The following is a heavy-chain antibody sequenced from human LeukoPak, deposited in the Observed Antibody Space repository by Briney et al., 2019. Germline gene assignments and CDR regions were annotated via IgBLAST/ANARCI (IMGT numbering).Heavy chain of an antibody. Sequence: TSETLSLTCAVYGGSFSGYYWGWIRQPPGKGLEWIGYIYYSGSTNYNPSLKSRVTISVDTSKNQFSLKLSSVTAADTAVYYCARDKLGIDPSAFDIWGQGTMVTVSS. CDR2: IYYSGST. V-gene: IGHV4-59*01. J-gene: IGHJ3*02. CDR3: ARDKLGIDPSAFDI. D-gene: IGHD7-27*01. CDR1: GGSFSGYY.